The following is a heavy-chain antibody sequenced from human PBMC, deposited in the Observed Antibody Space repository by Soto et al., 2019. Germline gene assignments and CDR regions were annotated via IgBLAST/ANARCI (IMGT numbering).Heavy chain of an antibody. CDR2: ISGDSIDT. CDR1: TFTVSASY. J-gene: IGHJ3*02. D-gene: IGHD6-13*01. CDR3: ATGQQIRMADI. Sequence: QVQLLESGGGLVKPGESLRLSCAASTFTVSASYMGWIRQPPGKGLEWISYISGDSIDTHHADSVKGRVTISRDTAKNSLYLQMNSLRAEDTAVYFCATGQQIRMADIWGQGTMVTVAS. V-gene: IGHV3-11*03.